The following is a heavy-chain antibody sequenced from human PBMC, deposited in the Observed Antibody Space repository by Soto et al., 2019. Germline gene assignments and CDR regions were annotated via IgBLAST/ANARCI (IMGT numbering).Heavy chain of an antibody. Sequence: EVQLVESGGGLVQPGGSLRLSCAASGFSLSRYWMHWVRQAPGKGLMWVARINRDGTTTTYADSVKGRFTVSRDNAKNTLYLQTNSLRVDDTAIYYCARPMEGSSGYYYWGQGVLITVSS. CDR3: ARPMEGSSGYYY. J-gene: IGHJ4*02. V-gene: IGHV3-74*01. D-gene: IGHD3-22*01. CDR1: GFSLSRYW. CDR2: INRDGTTT.